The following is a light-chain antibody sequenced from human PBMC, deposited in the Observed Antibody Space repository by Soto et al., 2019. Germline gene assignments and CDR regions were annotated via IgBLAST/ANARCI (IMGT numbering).Light chain of an antibody. CDR2: EVS. V-gene: IGLV2-8*01. CDR3: SSYACSRSFVV. J-gene: IGLJ3*02. Sequence: SVLTQPPSASGSPGQSVTISCTGTSSDVGGYNSVSWYQHHPGKAPKLMIYEVSKRPSGVPDRFSGSKSGNTASLTVSGLQADDEADYYCSSYACSRSFVVFGGGTKLTVL. CDR1: SSDVGGYNS.